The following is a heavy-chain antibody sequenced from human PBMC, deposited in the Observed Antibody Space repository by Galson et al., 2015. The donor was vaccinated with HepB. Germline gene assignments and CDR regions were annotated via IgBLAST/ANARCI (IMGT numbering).Heavy chain of an antibody. D-gene: IGHD3-22*01. Sequence: SLRLSCAASGFTFSSYAMHWVRQAPGKGLEWVAVISYDGSNKYYADSVKGRFTISRDNSKNTLYLQMNSLRAEDTAVYYCARDGSITMIVVVLPPYFDYWGQGTLVTVSS. J-gene: IGHJ4*02. V-gene: IGHV3-30-3*01. CDR3: ARDGSITMIVVVLPPYFDY. CDR2: ISYDGSNK. CDR1: GFTFSSYA.